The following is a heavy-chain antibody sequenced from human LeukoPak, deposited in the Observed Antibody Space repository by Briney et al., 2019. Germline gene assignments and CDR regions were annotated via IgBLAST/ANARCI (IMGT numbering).Heavy chain of an antibody. V-gene: IGHV3-66*01. CDR2: IYSGGST. CDR3: ARAGFWSGYYDY. J-gene: IGHJ4*02. CDR1: GFTVSNNY. Sequence: PGRSLRLSCAASGFTVSNNYMSWVRQAPGKGLEWVALIYSGGSTYYADFVKGRFTISRDNSKNTLYLQMSSLRAEDTAVYYCARAGFWSGYYDYWGQGTLVTVSS. D-gene: IGHD3-3*01.